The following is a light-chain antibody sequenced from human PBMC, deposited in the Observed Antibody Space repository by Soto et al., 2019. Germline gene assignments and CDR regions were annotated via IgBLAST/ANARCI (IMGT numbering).Light chain of an antibody. CDR1: QSVSSR. CDR2: GAS. V-gene: IGKV3-20*01. CDR3: QQYGSSPIT. Sequence: EIVLTRSPVTLSLSPGERATLSCRASQSVSSRLAWYQQKPGQAPRLLISGASSRATGIPDRFSGSGSATDFTLTISRLEPEDFALYYCQQYGSSPITFGQGTRLEIK. J-gene: IGKJ5*01.